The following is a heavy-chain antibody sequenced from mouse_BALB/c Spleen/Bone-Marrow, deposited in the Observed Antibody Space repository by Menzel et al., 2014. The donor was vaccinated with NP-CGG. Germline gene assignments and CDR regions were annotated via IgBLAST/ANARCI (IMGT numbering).Heavy chain of an antibody. CDR1: GFTFSTYA. D-gene: IGHD2-4*01. Sequence: EVHLVESGGGLAKPGGSLQLSCAASGFTFSTYAMSWVRQTPEKXXEWVATISSSGSYTYYPDSVKGRFTISRDNAKNTLYLQMSSLRSEDTAMFYCSRLRMITTYFDVWGAGTTVTVSS. J-gene: IGHJ1*01. CDR2: ISSSGSYT. CDR3: SRLRMITTYFDV. V-gene: IGHV5-9-3*01.